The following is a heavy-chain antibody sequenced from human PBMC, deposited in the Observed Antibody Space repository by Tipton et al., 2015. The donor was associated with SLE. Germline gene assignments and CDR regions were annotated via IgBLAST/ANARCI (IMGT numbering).Heavy chain of an antibody. J-gene: IGHJ3*02. CDR1: GYTFTGYY. V-gene: IGHV1-2*02. D-gene: IGHD1-26*01. CDR2: INPNSGGT. Sequence: QLVQSGAEVKKPGASVKVSCKASGYTFTGYYMHWVRQAPGQGLEWMGWINPNSGGTNYAQKFQGRVTMTRDTSISTAYMELSRLRSDDTAVYYCATPRWGLAALADAFDIWGQGTMVTVSS. CDR3: ATPRWGLAALADAFDI.